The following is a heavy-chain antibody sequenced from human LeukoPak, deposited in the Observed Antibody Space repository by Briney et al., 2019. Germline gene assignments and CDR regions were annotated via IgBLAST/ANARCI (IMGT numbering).Heavy chain of an antibody. CDR2: ISSSGTTI. CDR3: ARKYCSTTSCLFDN. Sequence: PGGSLRLSCAASGFTFSSYEMNWVRQARGKGLQWVSDISSSGTTIYYADSVKGRFTISRDNAKNSLYLQMNSLRAEDTAVYYCARKYCSTTSCLFDNWGQGTLVTVSS. CDR1: GFTFSSYE. V-gene: IGHV3-48*03. J-gene: IGHJ4*02. D-gene: IGHD2-2*01.